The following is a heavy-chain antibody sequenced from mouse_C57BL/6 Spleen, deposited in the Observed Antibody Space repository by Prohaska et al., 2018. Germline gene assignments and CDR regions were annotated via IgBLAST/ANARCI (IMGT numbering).Heavy chain of an antibody. CDR1: GYTFTSYW. CDR2: IDPSDSYT. D-gene: IGHD1-1*01. J-gene: IGHJ2*01. CDR3: ARGGYGSSYSDY. V-gene: IGHV1-69*01. Sequence: GAELVMPGASVKLSCKASGYTFTSYWMHWVKQRPGQGLEWIGEIDPSDSYTNYNQKFKGKATLTVDKSSSTAYMQLSSLTSEDSAVYYCARGGYGSSYSDYWGQGTTLTVSS.